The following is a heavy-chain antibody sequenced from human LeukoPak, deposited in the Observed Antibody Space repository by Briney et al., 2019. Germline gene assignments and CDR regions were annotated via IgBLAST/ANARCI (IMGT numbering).Heavy chain of an antibody. Sequence: GRSLTLSCAASGLPVVSYTINWVSQPPGKWRKWGSYITMSSSTIYYADSLKGRFTISRDNAKNSLYLQMNSLRDEDTAVYYCARPRYYYDSSGYRHFDCWGQGTLVSVSS. V-gene: IGHV3-48*02. J-gene: IGHJ4*02. D-gene: IGHD3-22*01. CDR1: GLPVVSYT. CDR2: ITMSSSTI. CDR3: ARPRYYYDSSGYRHFDC.